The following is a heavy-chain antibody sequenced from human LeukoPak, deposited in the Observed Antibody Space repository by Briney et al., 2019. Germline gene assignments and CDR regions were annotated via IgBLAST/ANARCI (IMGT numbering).Heavy chain of an antibody. D-gene: IGHD6-13*01. V-gene: IGHV1-69*13. Sequence: ASVKVSCKASGGTFSSYAISWVRQAPGQGLEWMGGIIPIFGTANYAQKFQGRVTITADESTSTAYMELSSLRSEDTAVYYCARMPAAGTHWFDPWGQGTLVTVSS. CDR2: IIPIFGTA. CDR3: ARMPAAGTHWFDP. J-gene: IGHJ5*02. CDR1: GGTFSSYA.